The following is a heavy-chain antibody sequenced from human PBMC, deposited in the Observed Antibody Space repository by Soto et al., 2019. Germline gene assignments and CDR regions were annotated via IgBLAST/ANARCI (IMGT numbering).Heavy chain of an antibody. D-gene: IGHD4-17*01. Sequence: QVQLQESGPGLVKPSETLSLTCTVSGGSISSYYWSWIRQPPGKGLEWIGYIYYSGSTNYNPSLKSRVTISVDTSKNQFSLKLSSVTAADTAVYYCAREAYDYYYYYGMDVWGQGTTVTVSS. CDR3: AREAYDYYYYYGMDV. CDR2: IYYSGST. V-gene: IGHV4-59*01. J-gene: IGHJ6*02. CDR1: GGSISSYY.